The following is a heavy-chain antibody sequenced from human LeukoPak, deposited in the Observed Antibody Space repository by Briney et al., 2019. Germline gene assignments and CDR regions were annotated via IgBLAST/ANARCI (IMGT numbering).Heavy chain of an antibody. V-gene: IGHV1-46*01. D-gene: IGHD2-2*01. CDR2: INPSGGST. CDR3: ARDDGGYCSSTSCYVPSPHVRWADKYYYYYYGMDV. CDR1: GYTFTSYY. J-gene: IGHJ6*02. Sequence: ASVKVSCKASGYTFTSYYMHWVRQAPGQGLEWMGIINPSGGSTSYAQKFQGRVTMTRDTSISTAYMELSRLRSDDTAVYYCARDDGGYCSSTSCYVPSPHVRWADKYYYYYYGMDVWGQGTTVTVSS.